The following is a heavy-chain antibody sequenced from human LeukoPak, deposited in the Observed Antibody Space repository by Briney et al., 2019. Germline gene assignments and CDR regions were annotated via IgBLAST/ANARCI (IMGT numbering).Heavy chain of an antibody. J-gene: IGHJ5*02. CDR3: AKAYGSGYYSAGDWFDP. CDR2: IRYDGSNK. D-gene: IGHD3-22*01. CDR1: GFTFSSYG. Sequence: GGSLRLSCAASGFTFSSYGMHWVRQAPGKGLEWVAFIRYDGSNKYYADSVKRRFTISRDNSKNTLYLQMNSLRAEDTAVYYCAKAYGSGYYSAGDWFDPWGQGTLVTVSS. V-gene: IGHV3-30*02.